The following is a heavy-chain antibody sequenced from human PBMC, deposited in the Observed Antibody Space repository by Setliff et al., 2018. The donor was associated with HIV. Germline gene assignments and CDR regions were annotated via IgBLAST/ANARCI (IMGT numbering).Heavy chain of an antibody. Sequence: GASVKVSCKASGYTFTSYAMHWVRQAPGQRLEWMGWINAGNGNTKYSQKFQGRVTITRDTYASTAYMELSSLRSEDTAVYYWASQGKYSSSSYAVDTWGQGTRVTVSS. CDR3: ASQGKYSSSSYAVDT. CDR2: INAGNGNT. CDR1: GYTFTSYA. J-gene: IGHJ3*02. D-gene: IGHD6-6*01. V-gene: IGHV1-3*01.